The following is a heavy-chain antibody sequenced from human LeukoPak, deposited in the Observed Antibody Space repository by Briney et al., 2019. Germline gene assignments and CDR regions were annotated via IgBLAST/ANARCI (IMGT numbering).Heavy chain of an antibody. CDR3: TTDGNYYDSSGFWVGAFDI. J-gene: IGHJ3*02. D-gene: IGHD3-22*01. CDR2: IKSKTDGGTT. CDR1: GFTFSNVW. Sequence: SGGSLRLSCAAPGFTFSNVWMSWVRQAPGKRLEWVGRIKSKTDGGTTDYTAPVKGRLTISRDDSKNTLYLQMTSLKPEDTAVYYCTTDGNYYDSSGFWVGAFDIWGQGTMVTVSP. V-gene: IGHV3-15*01.